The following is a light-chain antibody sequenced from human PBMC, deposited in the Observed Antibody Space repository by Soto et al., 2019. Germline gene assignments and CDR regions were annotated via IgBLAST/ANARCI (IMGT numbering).Light chain of an antibody. CDR3: CSYAGSYV. V-gene: IGLV2-11*01. CDR1: SSDVGGNNY. Sequence: QSALTQPRSVSGSPGQSVTISAPETSSDVGGNNYVSWYQQHPGKAPKLMIYDVSKRPSGVPDRFSGSKSGNTASLTISGLQAEDEADYYCCSYAGSYVFGTGTKLTVL. CDR2: DVS. J-gene: IGLJ1*01.